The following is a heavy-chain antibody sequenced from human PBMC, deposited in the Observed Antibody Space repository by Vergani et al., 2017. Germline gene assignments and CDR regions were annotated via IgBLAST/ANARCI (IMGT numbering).Heavy chain of an antibody. V-gene: IGHV1-69*13. CDR2: IIPIFGTA. Sequence: QVQLVQSGAEVKKPGSSVKVSCKASGGTFSSYAISWVRQAPGQGLEWMGRIIPIFGTANYAQKFQGRVTITADESTSTAYMELSSLRSEDTAVYYCARPLFTPYCSGGSCHAEYFQHWGQGTLVTVSS. D-gene: IGHD2-15*01. CDR1: GGTFSSYA. CDR3: ARPLFTPYCSGGSCHAEYFQH. J-gene: IGHJ1*01.